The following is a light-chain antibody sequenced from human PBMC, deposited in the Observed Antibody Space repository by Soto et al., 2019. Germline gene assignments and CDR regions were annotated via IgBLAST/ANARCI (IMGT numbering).Light chain of an antibody. Sequence: DIVLTQSPDSLALSLGERATINCKSSQSLFHNSNNKNCLAWYRQKPGQPPELLIYWASTREFGVPDRFGGSGFGTDFTLTLSSLQAEDVAVYYCQQYYSPLPTFGQGTRLEIK. V-gene: IGKV4-1*01. CDR3: QQYYSPLPT. CDR1: QSLFHNSNNKNC. J-gene: IGKJ2*01. CDR2: WAS.